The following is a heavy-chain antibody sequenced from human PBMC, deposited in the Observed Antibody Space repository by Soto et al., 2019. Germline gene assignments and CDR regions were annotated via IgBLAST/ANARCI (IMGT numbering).Heavy chain of an antibody. D-gene: IGHD6-13*01. CDR2: IYYTGST. V-gene: IGHV4-31*11. Sequence: PSETLSLTCAVSGGTTSSGGYYWSWIRQHPGEGLEWIGHIYYTGSTSYNPSLKSRVTISIDTSKNQFSLKLSSATAADTALYYCGRFCFSSSCPGYTFHIWGQGKLVT. CDR3: GRFCFSSSCPGYTFHI. J-gene: IGHJ3*02. CDR1: GGTTSSGGYY.